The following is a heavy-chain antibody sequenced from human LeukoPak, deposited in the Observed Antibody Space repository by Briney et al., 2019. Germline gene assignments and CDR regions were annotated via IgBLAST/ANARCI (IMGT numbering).Heavy chain of an antibody. Sequence: GGSLRLSCAASGFTFSSYAMSWVRQAPGKGLEWVSAISGSGGSTYYADSVKGRFTISRDNSRNTLYLQMNSLRAEDTAVYYCAKDWDSIYDSSSYPDYWGQGSLVTVSS. D-gene: IGHD3-22*01. V-gene: IGHV3-23*01. CDR2: ISGSGGST. CDR3: AKDWDSIYDSSSYPDY. CDR1: GFTFSSYA. J-gene: IGHJ4*02.